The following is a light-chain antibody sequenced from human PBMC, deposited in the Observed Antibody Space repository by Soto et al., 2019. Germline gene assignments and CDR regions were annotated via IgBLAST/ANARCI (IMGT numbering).Light chain of an antibody. Sequence: EIVLTQSPGTLSLSPGERATLSCRARQSFSSTYLAWYQQKPGQAPRLLIYGASSRATGIPDRFSGSGSGTDFTLTISRLEPEDFAVYYCQQYGASITFGQGTRLEI. V-gene: IGKV3-20*01. CDR3: QQYGASIT. J-gene: IGKJ5*01. CDR1: QSFSSTY. CDR2: GAS.